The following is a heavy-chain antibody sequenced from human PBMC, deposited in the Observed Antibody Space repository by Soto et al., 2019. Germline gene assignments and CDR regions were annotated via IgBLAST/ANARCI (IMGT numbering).Heavy chain of an antibody. CDR3: ARKLGDFYYYGMDV. J-gene: IGHJ6*02. CDR2: IYPDNGNT. D-gene: IGHD6-6*01. V-gene: IGHV1-3*01. CDR1: GYTFSNYA. Sequence: ASVKVSCKTSGYTFSNYAIHWVRQAPGQRLEWMGWIYPDNGNTKYSQKFQDRVTITRDTSASTAYMEVGSLRSEDTAVYYCARKLGDFYYYGMDVWGQGTTVTVSS.